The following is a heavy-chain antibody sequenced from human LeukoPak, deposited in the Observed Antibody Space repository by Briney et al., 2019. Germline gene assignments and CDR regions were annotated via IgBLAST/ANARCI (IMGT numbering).Heavy chain of an antibody. J-gene: IGHJ4*02. CDR1: GFTFSNFW. CDR3: ARDLAWGAY. D-gene: IGHD4/OR15-4a*01. Sequence: GGSLRLSCTASGFTFSNFWMGWVRQAPGKGLEWVANIKQDETEKFYLGSVKGRFTISRDNAKNSLYLEMNSLRDEDTAVYYCARDLAWGAYWGQGTLVTVSS. CDR2: IKQDETEK. V-gene: IGHV3-7*01.